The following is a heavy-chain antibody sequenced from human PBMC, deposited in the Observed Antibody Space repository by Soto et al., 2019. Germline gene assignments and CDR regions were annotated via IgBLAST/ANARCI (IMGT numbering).Heavy chain of an antibody. CDR2: VSSDGREK. CDR3: ARGDNVVLTLGYFDS. V-gene: IGHV3-30*15. Sequence: PWGSLRLSCAASGFTFSYYTLHFSRHSPFKGLEWVAAVSSDGREKAYADSGRGRFTISRDNSKSTLSLELSRLRVEDTAVYYCARGDNVVLTLGYFDSWGQGTLVTVSS. CDR1: GFTFSYYT. D-gene: IGHD2-15*01. J-gene: IGHJ4*02.